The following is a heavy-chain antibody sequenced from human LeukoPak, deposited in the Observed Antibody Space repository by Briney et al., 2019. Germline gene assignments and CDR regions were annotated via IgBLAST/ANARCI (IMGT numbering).Heavy chain of an antibody. D-gene: IGHD3-3*01. J-gene: IGHJ6*02. CDR3: ARYRKTYYDFWSGFGVGMDV. CDR2: FNHGGST. V-gene: IGHV4-34*01. Sequence: PSETLSLTCAVYGGSFGGYSWSWFGHPPGKGLEWMGEFNHGGSTNYNPSLKSRVTISVDTSKNQFSLKLSSVTAADTAVYYCARYRKTYYDFWSGFGVGMDVWGQGTTVTVSS. CDR1: GGSFGGYS.